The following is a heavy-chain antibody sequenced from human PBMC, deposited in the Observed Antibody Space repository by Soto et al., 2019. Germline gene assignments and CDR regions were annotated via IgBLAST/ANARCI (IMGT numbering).Heavy chain of an antibody. CDR3: ARDPDYYGSGSYFDL. J-gene: IGHJ2*01. CDR2: ISANNGKT. CDR1: GYTFTNYG. V-gene: IGHV1-18*01. D-gene: IGHD3-10*01. Sequence: QVQLVQSGAEAKKPGASVKVSCKASGYTFTNYGISWARQAPGQGLEWMGWISANNGKTNYAQNVQGRVTMTTDTSTTTAYMELRSLRSDDTAIYYCARDPDYYGSGSYFDLWGRGTLVTVSS.